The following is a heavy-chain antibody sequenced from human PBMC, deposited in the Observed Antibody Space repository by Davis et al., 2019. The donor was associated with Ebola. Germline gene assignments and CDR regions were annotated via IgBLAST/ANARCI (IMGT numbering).Heavy chain of an antibody. J-gene: IGHJ4*02. CDR3: ARVGGDYYDSSGYYCRH. V-gene: IGHV1-18*01. Sequence: ASVKVSCKASGYTFTSYGISWVRQAPGQGLEWMGWISAYNGNTNYAQKLQGRVTMTTDTSTSTAYMELRSLRSDDTAVYYCARVGGDYYDSSGYYCRHWGQGTLVTVSS. CDR2: ISAYNGNT. CDR1: GYTFTSYG. D-gene: IGHD3-22*01.